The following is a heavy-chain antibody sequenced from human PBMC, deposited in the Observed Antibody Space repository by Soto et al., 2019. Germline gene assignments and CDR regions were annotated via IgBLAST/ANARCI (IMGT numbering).Heavy chain of an antibody. CDR1: GGTFSSYA. D-gene: IGHD1-26*01. CDR2: IIPIFGTA. CDR3: ARARYSGSYFPDY. V-gene: IGHV1-69*13. Sequence: SVKVSCKASGGTFSSYAISWVRQAPGQGLEWMGGIIPIFGTANYAQKFQGRVTITADESTSTAYMELSSLRSEDTAVYYCARARYSGSYFPDYWGQGTLVTVSS. J-gene: IGHJ4*02.